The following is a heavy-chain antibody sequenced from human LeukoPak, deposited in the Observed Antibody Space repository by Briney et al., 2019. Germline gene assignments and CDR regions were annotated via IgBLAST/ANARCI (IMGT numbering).Heavy chain of an antibody. CDR2: IYYSGST. CDR3: ARVGGGNYYYYGMDV. CDR1: GXSISSYY. Sequence: SETLSLTCTVSGXSISSYYWSWIRQPPGKGLEWIGYIYYSGSTNYNPSLKSRVTISVDTSRNQFSLRLSSVTAGDTAVYYCARVGGGNYYYYGMDVWGQGTTVTVSS. D-gene: IGHD2-15*01. J-gene: IGHJ6*02. V-gene: IGHV4-59*08.